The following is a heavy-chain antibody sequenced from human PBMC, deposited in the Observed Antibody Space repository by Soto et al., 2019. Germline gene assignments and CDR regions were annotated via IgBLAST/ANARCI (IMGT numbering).Heavy chain of an antibody. D-gene: IGHD6-19*01. Sequence: SETLSLTCTVSGGSISSYYWSWIRQPPGKGLEWIGYIYYSGSTNYNPSLKSRVTISVDKSKNQFSLKLSPVTVADTAVYYCARKGASGWYEGLFEYWGQGTLVTVSS. CDR2: IYYSGST. J-gene: IGHJ4*02. CDR1: GGSISSYY. CDR3: ARKGASGWYEGLFEY. V-gene: IGHV4-59*12.